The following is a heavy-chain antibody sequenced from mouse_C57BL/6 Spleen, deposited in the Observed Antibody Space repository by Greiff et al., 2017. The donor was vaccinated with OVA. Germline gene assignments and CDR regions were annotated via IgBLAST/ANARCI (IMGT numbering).Heavy chain of an antibody. CDR3: ARNGYYAMDY. V-gene: IGHV1-76*01. CDR2: IYPGSGHT. CDR1: GYTFTDYY. J-gene: IGHJ4*01. Sequence: VMLVESGAELVRPGASVKLSCKASGYTFTDYYINWVKQRPGQGLEWIARIYPGSGHTYYNEKFKGKATLTAEKSSSTAYMQLSSLTSDDSAVYFCARNGYYAMDYWGQGTSVTVSS.